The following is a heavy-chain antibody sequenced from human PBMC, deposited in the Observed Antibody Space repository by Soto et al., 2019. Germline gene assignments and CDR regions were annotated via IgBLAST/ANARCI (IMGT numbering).Heavy chain of an antibody. CDR1: GFTVSSNY. CDR2: IYSGGST. Sequence: EVQLVESGGGLIQPGGSLRLSCAASGFTVSSNYMSWVRQAPGKGLEWVSVIYSGGSTYYADSVKGRFTISRDNSKNTLYLQMNSLRAEDTAVYYCARSAYSSSWYPVYYYYGMDVWGQGTTVTVSS. D-gene: IGHD6-13*01. J-gene: IGHJ6*02. V-gene: IGHV3-53*01. CDR3: ARSAYSSSWYPVYYYYGMDV.